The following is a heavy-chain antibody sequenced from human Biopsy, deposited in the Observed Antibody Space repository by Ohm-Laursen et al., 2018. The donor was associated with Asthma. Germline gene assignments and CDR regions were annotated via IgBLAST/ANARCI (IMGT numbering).Heavy chain of an antibody. CDR2: VFWSGST. Sequence: PSQTLSLTCRVSGGYTGSSDHHWPWIRQAPGKGLEWIGFVFWSGSTHYSRSPERLVSISIDTATNEFSMKLWSVTPADTAVYFCARVVSYGDIYFGIDIWGPGNTVVVS. V-gene: IGHV4-30-4*01. CDR3: ARVVSYGDIYFGIDI. D-gene: IGHD4-17*01. J-gene: IGHJ6*02. CDR1: GGYTGSSDHH.